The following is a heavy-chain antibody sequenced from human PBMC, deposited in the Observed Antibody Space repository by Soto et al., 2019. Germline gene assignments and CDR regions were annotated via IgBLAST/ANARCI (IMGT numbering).Heavy chain of an antibody. D-gene: IGHD2-2*01. CDR1: GGTFSSYA. Sequence: ASVKVSCKASGGTFSSYAISWVRQAPGQGREWMGGIIPIFGTANYAQKFQGRVTITADESTSTAYMELSSLRSEDTAVYYCARVSRDIVVVPARNGMDVWGQGTTVTVSS. J-gene: IGHJ6*02. CDR2: IIPIFGTA. CDR3: ARVSRDIVVVPARNGMDV. V-gene: IGHV1-69*13.